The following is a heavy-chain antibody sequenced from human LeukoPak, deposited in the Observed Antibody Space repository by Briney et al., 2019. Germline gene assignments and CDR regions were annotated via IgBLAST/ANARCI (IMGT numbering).Heavy chain of an antibody. Sequence: PGGSLRLSCAASGFTFSSYAMSWVRQAPGKGLEWVSAISGSGGSTYYADSVKGRFTISRDNSKNTLYLQMNSLRAEDTAVYYCARDLIPGGIAVAGYFDYWGQGTLVTVSS. D-gene: IGHD6-19*01. CDR1: GFTFSSYA. CDR3: ARDLIPGGIAVAGYFDY. V-gene: IGHV3-23*01. J-gene: IGHJ4*02. CDR2: ISGSGGST.